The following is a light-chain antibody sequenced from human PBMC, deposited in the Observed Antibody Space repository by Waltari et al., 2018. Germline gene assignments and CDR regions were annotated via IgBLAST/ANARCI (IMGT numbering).Light chain of an antibody. CDR1: QTILYSSNNSNY. Sequence: DILITQSPDSLAVSVRESVTLNCQSSQTILYSSNNSNYLAWYQQKPGHSPKVLIFWASNREFGVPDRFSCSGSGADFTLTISSLQAEDVAVYYCQQYYSPPYTFGQGTKLEIK. V-gene: IGKV4-1*01. CDR3: QQYYSPPYT. CDR2: WAS. J-gene: IGKJ2*01.